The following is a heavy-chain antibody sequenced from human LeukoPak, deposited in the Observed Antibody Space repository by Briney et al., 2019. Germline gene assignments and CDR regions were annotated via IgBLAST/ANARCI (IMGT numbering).Heavy chain of an antibody. D-gene: IGHD2-15*01. CDR2: IKQDGSEK. V-gene: IGHV3-7*01. J-gene: IGHJ4*02. CDR3: ARYGWTGGSCFDY. CDR1: GSTFSGFW. Sequence: GGSLRLSCAASGSTFSGFWMNWLRQAPGKGLEWVANIKQDGSEKYYVDSVKGRFTISKDNAKNSLYLQMNSLRADDTAVYYCARYGWTGGSCFDYWGQGTLVTVSS.